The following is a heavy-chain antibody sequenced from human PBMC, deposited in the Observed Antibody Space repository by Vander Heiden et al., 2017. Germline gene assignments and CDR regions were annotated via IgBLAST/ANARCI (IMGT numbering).Heavy chain of an antibody. J-gene: IGHJ6*02. CDR3: ARDGGDYYDSSGYYFRGYGMDV. CDR2: IIPIFGTA. V-gene: IGHV1-69*01. CDR1: GGTFSSYA. D-gene: IGHD3-22*01. Sequence: QVQLVQSGAEVKKPGSSVKVSCKASGGTFSSYAISWVRQAPGQGLEWMGGIIPIFGTANYAQKFQGRVTITADESTSTAYMELSSLRSEDTAVYYCARDGGDYYDSSGYYFRGYGMDVWGQGTTVTVSS.